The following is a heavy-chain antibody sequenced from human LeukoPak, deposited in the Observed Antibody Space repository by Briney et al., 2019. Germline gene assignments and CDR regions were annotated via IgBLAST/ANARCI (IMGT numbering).Heavy chain of an antibody. V-gene: IGHV3-21*01. CDR2: ISSSSSYI. J-gene: IGHJ3*02. CDR3: ARDILAYCSSTSCYGGAFDI. Sequence: GGSLRLSCAASGFAFSSYWMSWVRQAPGKGLEWVSSISSSSSYIYYADSVKGRFTISRDNAKNSLYLQMNSLRAEDTAVYYCARDILAYCSSTSCYGGAFDIWGQGTMVTVSS. CDR1: GFAFSSYW. D-gene: IGHD2-2*01.